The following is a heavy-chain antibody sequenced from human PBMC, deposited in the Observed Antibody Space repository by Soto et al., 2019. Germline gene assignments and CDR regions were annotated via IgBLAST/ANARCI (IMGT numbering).Heavy chain of an antibody. CDR3: AKGYTTGCFAHFAF. CDR1: AFTFGDYA. D-gene: IGHD2-2*01. J-gene: IGHJ4*02. Sequence: EVQLVESGGGLVQPGRSLRLSCAASAFTFGDYAMHWVRQAPEKALEWVSCISWNSGTIVYVDSVEGRFTISRDNAKNSLYLQMSSPRPEDTAFYYCAKGYTTGCFAHFAFLGQGALVTVSS. V-gene: IGHV3-9*01. CDR2: ISWNSGTI.